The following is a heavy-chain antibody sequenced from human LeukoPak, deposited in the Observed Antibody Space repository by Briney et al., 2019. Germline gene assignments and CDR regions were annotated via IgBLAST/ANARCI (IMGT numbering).Heavy chain of an antibody. J-gene: IGHJ4*02. CDR2: IRYDGSNK. V-gene: IGHV3-30*02. CDR1: GFTFSSYG. CDR3: AKDRVYQSWSGYYLFDY. D-gene: IGHD3-3*01. Sequence: GGSLRLSCAASGFTFSSYGMHWVRQAPGKGLEWVAFIRYDGSNKYYADSVKGGFTISRDNSKNTLYLQMNSLRAEDTAVYYCAKDRVYQSWSGYYLFDYWGQGTLVTVSS.